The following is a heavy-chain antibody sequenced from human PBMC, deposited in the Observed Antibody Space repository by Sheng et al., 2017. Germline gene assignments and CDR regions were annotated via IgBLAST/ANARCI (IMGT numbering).Heavy chain of an antibody. CDR1: RGSFNSYG. Sequence: QLVQSGAEVKEPGSSVKVSCKPSRGSFNSYGISWVRQAPGHGLEWVGVIIPVGRRANYAQKFQDRVTITADESTSTVYMEVTSLRPEDTAVYYCARLAYSDYDWGLGTLVTVSS. J-gene: IGHJ4*02. CDR2: IIPVGRRA. V-gene: IGHV1-69*13. D-gene: IGHD4-17*01. CDR3: ARLAYSDYD.